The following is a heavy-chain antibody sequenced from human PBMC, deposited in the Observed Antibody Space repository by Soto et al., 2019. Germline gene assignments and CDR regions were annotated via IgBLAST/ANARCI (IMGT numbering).Heavy chain of an antibody. CDR3: ARGGRQEQQLGN. D-gene: IGHD6-13*01. J-gene: IGHJ4*02. V-gene: IGHV3-33*01. CDR1: GFTFSSYG. CDR2: IWYDGSNK. Sequence: QVQLVESGGGVVQPGRSLRLSCAASGFTFSSYGMHWVRQAPGKGLEWVAVIWYDGSNKYYADSVKGRFTISRDNSKNTLYLQMNSLRAEDTAVYYCARGGRQEQQLGNWGQGTLVTVSS.